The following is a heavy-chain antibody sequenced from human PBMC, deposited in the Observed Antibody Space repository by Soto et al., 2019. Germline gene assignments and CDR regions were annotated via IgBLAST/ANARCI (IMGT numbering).Heavy chain of an antibody. CDR3: ARGFPDVHYYYGMDV. V-gene: IGHV1-46*01. Sequence: GASVKVSCKASGYTFTSYYMHWVRQAPGQGLEWMGIINPSGGSTSYAQKFQGRVTMTRDTSTSTAYMELSSLRSEDTAVYYCARGFPDVHYYYGMDVWGQGTTVTVSS. CDR2: INPSGGST. J-gene: IGHJ6*02. CDR1: GYTFTSYY.